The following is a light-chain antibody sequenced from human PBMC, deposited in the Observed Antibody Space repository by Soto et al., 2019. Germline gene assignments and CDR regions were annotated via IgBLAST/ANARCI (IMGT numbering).Light chain of an antibody. CDR1: SSDVGGYNY. CDR2: EVS. J-gene: IGLJ1*01. Sequence: QSALTQPPSASGSPGQSVTISCTGTSSDVGGYNYVSWYQQHPGKAPKLMIYEVSERPSGVPDRFSGSKSSNTASLTVSGLQAEDEADYYCISYAGSKNFVFGTGPKVTVL. V-gene: IGLV2-8*01. CDR3: ISYAGSKNFV.